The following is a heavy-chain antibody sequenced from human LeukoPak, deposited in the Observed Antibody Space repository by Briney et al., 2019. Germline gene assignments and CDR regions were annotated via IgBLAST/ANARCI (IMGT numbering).Heavy chain of an antibody. D-gene: IGHD3-22*01. CDR1: GFTFSSYS. CDR2: ISSSSSTI. Sequence: GGSLRLSCAASGFTFSSYSMNWVRQAPGKGLEGVSYISSSSSTIYYADSVKGRFTISRDNAKNSLYLQMNSLRAEDTAVYYCARDDDSSGYYYVSLDYWGQGTLVTVSS. CDR3: ARDDDSSGYYYVSLDY. V-gene: IGHV3-48*01. J-gene: IGHJ4*02.